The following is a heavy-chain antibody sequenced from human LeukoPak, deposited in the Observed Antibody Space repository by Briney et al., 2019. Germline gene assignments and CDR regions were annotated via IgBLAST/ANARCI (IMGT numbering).Heavy chain of an antibody. CDR1: GGSLSSGSYY. D-gene: IGHD6-19*01. V-gene: IGHV4-61*02. Sequence: SQTLSLTCTVSGGSLSSGSYYWSWIRQPAGKGLEWIGRIYTSGSTNYNPPLKSRVTISVDTSKNQFSLKLSSVTAADTAVYYCARVPLRRYSSGWYAFDIWGQGTMVTVSS. CDR2: IYTSGST. CDR3: ARVPLRRYSSGWYAFDI. J-gene: IGHJ3*02.